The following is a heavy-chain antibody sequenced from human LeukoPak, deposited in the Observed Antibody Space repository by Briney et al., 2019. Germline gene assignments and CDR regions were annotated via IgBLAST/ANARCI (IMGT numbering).Heavy chain of an antibody. D-gene: IGHD3-16*01. V-gene: IGHV4-30-2*02. CDR1: GGSISSGGYY. CDR3: ARLQGGTAFDI. J-gene: IGHJ3*02. CDR2: IYHSGST. Sequence: SETLSLTCTVSGGSISSGGYYWSWIRQPPGKGLEWIGYIYHSGSTYYNPSLKSRVTISVDRSKNQFSLKLSSVTAADTAVYYCARLQGGTAFDIWGQGTMVTVSS.